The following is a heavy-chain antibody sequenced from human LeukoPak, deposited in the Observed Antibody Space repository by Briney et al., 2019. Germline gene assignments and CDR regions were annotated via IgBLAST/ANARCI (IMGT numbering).Heavy chain of an antibody. D-gene: IGHD3-22*01. CDR3: ASYYYDSSGYPGDY. CDR2: ISTSSSYI. V-gene: IGHV3-21*01. J-gene: IGHJ4*02. Sequence: PGGSLRLSCAASGITFSSCSMNWVRQAPGKGLEWVSSISTSSSYIYYADSVKGRFTISRDNAKNSLYLQMNSLRAEDTAVYYCASYYYDSSGYPGDYWGQGTLVTVSS. CDR1: GITFSSCS.